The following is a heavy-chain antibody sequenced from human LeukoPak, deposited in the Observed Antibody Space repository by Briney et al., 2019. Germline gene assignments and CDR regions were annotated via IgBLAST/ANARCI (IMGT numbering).Heavy chain of an antibody. V-gene: IGHV4-59*01. CDR3: ARGIGLAAATLNWFDP. J-gene: IGHJ5*02. CDR2: IYYSGST. CDR1: GGSISSYY. Sequence: SETLSLTCTVSGGSISSYYWSWIRQPPGKGLEWIGYIYYSGSTNYNPSLKSRVTISVDTSKNQFSLKLSPVTAADTAVYYCARGIGLAAATLNWFDPWGQGTLVTVSS. D-gene: IGHD6-13*01.